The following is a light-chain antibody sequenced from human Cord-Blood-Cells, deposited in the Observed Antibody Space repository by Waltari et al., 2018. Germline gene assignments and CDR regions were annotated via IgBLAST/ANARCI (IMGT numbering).Light chain of an antibody. Sequence: QSALTQPRSVSGSPGPSVTIPCTGTSRDVGGYNYVSWYQHHPGKAPKLMIYDVSKRPSGVPDRFSGSKSGNTASLTISGLQAEDEADYYCCSYAGSYTWVFGGGTKLTVL. CDR2: DVS. CDR3: CSYAGSYTWV. CDR1: SRDVGGYNY. J-gene: IGLJ3*02. V-gene: IGLV2-11*01.